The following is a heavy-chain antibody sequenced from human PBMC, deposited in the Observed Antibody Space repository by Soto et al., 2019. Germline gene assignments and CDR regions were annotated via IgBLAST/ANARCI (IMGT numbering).Heavy chain of an antibody. CDR1: GFTFSSYG. V-gene: IGHV3-33*01. J-gene: IGHJ6*02. D-gene: IGHD6-25*01. CDR3: ARDEGRSGSPANYYYYYGMDV. CDR2: IWYDGSNK. Sequence: QVQLVESGGGVVQPGRSLRLSCAASGFTFSSYGMHWVRQAPGKGLEWVAVIWYDGSNKYYADSVKGRFTISRDNSKNTLYLQMNSLRAEDTAVYYCARDEGRSGSPANYYYYYGMDVWGQGTTVTVSS.